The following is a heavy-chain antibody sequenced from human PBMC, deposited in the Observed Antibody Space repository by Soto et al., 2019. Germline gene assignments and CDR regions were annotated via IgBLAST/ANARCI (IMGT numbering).Heavy chain of an antibody. D-gene: IGHD6-25*01. CDR3: AKSSGGSSRRSNDY. CDR1: GFTFSSYA. V-gene: IGHV3-23*01. J-gene: IGHJ4*02. CDR2: ISGSGGST. Sequence: EVQLLESGGGLVQPGGSLRLSCAASGFTFSSYAMSWVRQAPGKGLEWVSVISGSGGSTYYADSVKGRFTISRDNSKNTLYLQMNSLRAEDTAVYYCAKSSGGSSRRSNDYWGQGTLVTVSS.